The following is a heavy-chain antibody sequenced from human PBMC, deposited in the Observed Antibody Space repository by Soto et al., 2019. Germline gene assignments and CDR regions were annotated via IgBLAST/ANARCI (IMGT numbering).Heavy chain of an antibody. V-gene: IGHV1-69*02. CDR2: IIPILGIA. J-gene: IGHJ4*02. D-gene: IGHD2-8*01. CDR3: ARLALTKGSDY. Sequence: QVQLVQSGAEVKKPGSSVKVSCKASGGTFSRYTISWVRQAPGQGLEWMGRIIPILGIANYAQKFQGRVTITADKSTSTAYMELSSLRSEDTAVYYCARLALTKGSDYWGQGTLVTVSS. CDR1: GGTFSRYT.